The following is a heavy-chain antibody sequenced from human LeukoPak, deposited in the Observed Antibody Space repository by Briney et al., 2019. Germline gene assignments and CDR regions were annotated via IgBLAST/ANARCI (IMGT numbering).Heavy chain of an antibody. CDR1: GFTFSSYG. J-gene: IGHJ4*02. D-gene: IGHD6-13*01. Sequence: GGSLRLSCAASGFTFSSYGMGWVRQAPGKGLEWVSAISGSGGSTYYADSVKGRFTISRDNSKNTLYLQMNSLRAEDTAVYYCAKDRSGIAAAGFDYWGQGTLVTVSS. CDR2: ISGSGGST. V-gene: IGHV3-23*01. CDR3: AKDRSGIAAAGFDY.